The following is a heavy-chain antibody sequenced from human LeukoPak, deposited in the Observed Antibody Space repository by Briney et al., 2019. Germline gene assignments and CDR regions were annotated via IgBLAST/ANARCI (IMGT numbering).Heavy chain of an antibody. D-gene: IGHD3-10*01. Sequence: GGSLRLSCAASGFTFSSYAMHWVRQAPGKGLEWVAVISYDGSNKCYANSVKGRFTISRDNSKNTLYLQMNSLRAEDTAVYYCARDAFVGRGVSLGMDVWGQGTTVTVSS. V-gene: IGHV3-30-3*01. J-gene: IGHJ6*02. CDR2: ISYDGSNK. CDR3: ARDAFVGRGVSLGMDV. CDR1: GFTFSSYA.